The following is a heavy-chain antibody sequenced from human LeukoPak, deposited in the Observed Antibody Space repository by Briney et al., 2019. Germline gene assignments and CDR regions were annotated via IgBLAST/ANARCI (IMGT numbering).Heavy chain of an antibody. CDR3: ARDKGDYDTSVPLFVF. V-gene: IGHV3-7*03. CDR1: GFTFSRYW. CDR2: IKQDGGEK. D-gene: IGHD3-22*01. Sequence: GGSLRLSCAASGFTFSRYWLSWVRQSPRKGLEWVANIKQDGGEKYYVDSVKGRFTFSRDNAKNSLYLQMNSLRAGDTALYYCARDKGDYDTSVPLFVFGGQETLVTVSP. J-gene: IGHJ4*02.